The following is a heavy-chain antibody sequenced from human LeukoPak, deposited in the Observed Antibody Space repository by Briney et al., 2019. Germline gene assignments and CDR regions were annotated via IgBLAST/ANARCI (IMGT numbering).Heavy chain of an antibody. D-gene: IGHD5-18*01. CDR2: LFSDGTT. CDR1: GFTVSSNY. Sequence: GGSLTLSCAASGFTVSSNYMSWVRQAPGKGLEWVSMLFSDGTTSYADSVKGRFTISRDSSKNTMYLQMNSLRAEDTAVYYCAKAEVYTAMVPNPDYWGQGTLVTVSS. J-gene: IGHJ4*02. V-gene: IGHV3-53*01. CDR3: AKAEVYTAMVPNPDY.